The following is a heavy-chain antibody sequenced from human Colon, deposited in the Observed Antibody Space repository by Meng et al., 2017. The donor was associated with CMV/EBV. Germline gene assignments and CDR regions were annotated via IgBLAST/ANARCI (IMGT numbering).Heavy chain of an antibody. CDR2: ISSTGNYI. D-gene: IGHD1-26*01. Sequence: GESLKISCAASGFTFSSYSMNWVRQAPGKGLEWVSSISSTGNYIYYADSMKGRFTISRDNAKNSLYLQMNSLRAEDTAVYYCAKGSASSRPYYFDFWGQGTLVTVSS. CDR3: AKGSASSRPYYFDF. J-gene: IGHJ4*02. V-gene: IGHV3-21*01. CDR1: GFTFSSYS.